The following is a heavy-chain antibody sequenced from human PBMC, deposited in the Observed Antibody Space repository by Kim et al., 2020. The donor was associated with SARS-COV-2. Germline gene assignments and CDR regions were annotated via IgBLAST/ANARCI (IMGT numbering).Heavy chain of an antibody. CDR1: GFTFSSYS. CDR3: ARVKGFRCSSTSCYPYYYYYGMDV. D-gene: IGHD2-2*01. V-gene: IGHV3-21*04. CDR2: ISSSSSYI. J-gene: IGHJ6*02. Sequence: GGSLRLSCAASGFTFSSYSMNWVRQAPGKGLEWVSSISSSSSYIYYADSVKGRFTISRDNAKNSLYLQMNSLRAEDTAVYYCARVKGFRCSSTSCYPYYYYYGMDVWGQGTTVTVSS.